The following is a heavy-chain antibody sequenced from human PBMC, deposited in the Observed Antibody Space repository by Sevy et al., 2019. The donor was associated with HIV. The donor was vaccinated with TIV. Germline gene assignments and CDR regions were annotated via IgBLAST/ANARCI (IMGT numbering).Heavy chain of an antibody. Sequence: ASVKVSCKASGDTFSTYGLSWVRQAPGQGLEWMGGIIPIFGTPNYAQKFQGRVTITADESASTAYMELRSLRSEDTALYYCAGEGGVATTGDHDAFDIWGHGTLVTVSS. CDR2: IIPIFGTP. J-gene: IGHJ3*02. CDR1: GDTFSTYG. CDR3: AGEGGVATTGDHDAFDI. V-gene: IGHV1-69*13. D-gene: IGHD7-27*01.